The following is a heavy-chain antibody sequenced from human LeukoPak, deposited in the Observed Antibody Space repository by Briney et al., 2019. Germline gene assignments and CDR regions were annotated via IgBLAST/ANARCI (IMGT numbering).Heavy chain of an antibody. V-gene: IGHV1-18*01. J-gene: IGHJ4*02. CDR3: ARRGANYYDSSGLDY. CDR1: GYTFTSDG. D-gene: IGHD3-22*01. CDR2: ISAYNGNT. Sequence: GASVNVSCKASGYTFTSDGISWVRQASGQGLEWMGWISAYNGNTNYAQKLQGRVTMTTDTSTSTAYMELRSLRSDDTAVYYCARRGANYYDSSGLDYWGQGTLVTVSS.